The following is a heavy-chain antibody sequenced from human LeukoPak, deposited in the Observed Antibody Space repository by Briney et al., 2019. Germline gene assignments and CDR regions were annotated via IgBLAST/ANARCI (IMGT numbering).Heavy chain of an antibody. J-gene: IGHJ4*02. D-gene: IGHD3-16*02. Sequence: GASVKVSCKASGYTFTSYGISWVRQAPGQGLEWMGWISAYNGNTNNAQKLQGRVTMTTDTSTSTAYMELRSLRSDDTAVYYCARDRFDYVWGSYRVFDYWGQGILVTVSS. CDR3: ARDRFDYVWGSYRVFDY. CDR2: ISAYNGNT. CDR1: GYTFTSYG. V-gene: IGHV1-18*01.